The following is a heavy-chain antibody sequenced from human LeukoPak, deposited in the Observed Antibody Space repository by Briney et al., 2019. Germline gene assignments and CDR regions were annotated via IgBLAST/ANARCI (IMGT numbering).Heavy chain of an antibody. D-gene: IGHD6-13*01. V-gene: IGHV3-23*01. J-gene: IGHJ4*02. CDR1: GLTFSDYS. Sequence: PGGSLRLSCVASGLTFSDYSMTWVRQAPGKGLFWVSGISAGGGSTCYADSVKGRFTISRDNSRNTLYLQMNSLRAEDTAVYYCAKDAAGPEYWGQGTLVTVSS. CDR3: AKDAAGPEY. CDR2: ISAGGGST.